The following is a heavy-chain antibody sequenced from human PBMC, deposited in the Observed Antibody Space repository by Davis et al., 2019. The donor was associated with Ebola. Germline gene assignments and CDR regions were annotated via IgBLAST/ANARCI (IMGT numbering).Heavy chain of an antibody. CDR3: NSVPAADYYYYGMDV. CDR1: GYTFTSYG. J-gene: IGHJ6*02. V-gene: IGHV1-69*13. Sequence: SVKVSCKASGYTFTSYGISWVRQAPGQGLEWMGGIIPIFGTANYAQKFQGRVTITADESTSTAYMELSSLRSEDTAVYYCNSVPAADYYYYGMDVWGQGTTVTVSS. D-gene: IGHD2-2*01. CDR2: IIPIFGTA.